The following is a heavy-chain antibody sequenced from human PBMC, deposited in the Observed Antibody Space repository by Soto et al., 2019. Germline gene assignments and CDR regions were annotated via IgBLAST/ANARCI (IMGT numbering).Heavy chain of an antibody. Sequence: GGSLRLSCAASGFTFNKFDMHWVRQAPGRGLQWVAVTSYDGDKKYYAASLKGRFTISRDNSNNTLHLQMNNLRDDDPAVYYCVREGGVPSAIGHYYYGMDVWGQGTAVTVSS. CDR1: GFTFNKFD. CDR2: TSYDGDKK. V-gene: IGHV3-30-3*01. D-gene: IGHD2-2*02. J-gene: IGHJ6*02. CDR3: VREGGVPSAIGHYYYGMDV.